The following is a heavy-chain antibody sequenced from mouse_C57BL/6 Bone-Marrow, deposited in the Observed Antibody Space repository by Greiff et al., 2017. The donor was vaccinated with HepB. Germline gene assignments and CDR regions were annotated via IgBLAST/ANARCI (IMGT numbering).Heavy chain of an antibody. Sequence: QVQLQQPGAELVRPGTSVKLSCKASGYTFTSYWMHWVKQRPGQGLEWIGVIDPSDSYTNYNQKFKGKATLTVDTSSSTAYMQLSSLTSEDSAVYYCARNDRIWGYEYFDVWGTGTTVTVSS. D-gene: IGHD3-1*01. V-gene: IGHV1-59*01. CDR2: IDPSDSYT. CDR3: ARNDRIWGYEYFDV. CDR1: GYTFTSYW. J-gene: IGHJ1*03.